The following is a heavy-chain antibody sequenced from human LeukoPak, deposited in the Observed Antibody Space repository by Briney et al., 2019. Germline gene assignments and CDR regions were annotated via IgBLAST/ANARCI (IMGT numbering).Heavy chain of an antibody. CDR3: ARGATTVTTFDY. J-gene: IGHJ4*02. D-gene: IGHD4-17*01. CDR2: IWYGGSNK. V-gene: IGHV3-33*08. CDR1: GFTVSSNY. Sequence: GGSLRLSCAASGFTVSSNYMSWVRQAPGKGLEWVAVIWYGGSNKYYADSVKGRFTISRDNSKNTLYLQMNSLRSEDTAVYYCARGATTVTTFDYWGQGTLVTVSS.